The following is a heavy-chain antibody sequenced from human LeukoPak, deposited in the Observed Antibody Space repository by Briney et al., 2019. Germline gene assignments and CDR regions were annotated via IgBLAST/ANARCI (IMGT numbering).Heavy chain of an antibody. V-gene: IGHV3-74*01. D-gene: IGHD1-26*01. CDR2: INSDGSTT. J-gene: IGHJ3*02. CDR1: GFTFSSYG. CDR3: ASSGRYAEDAFDI. Sequence: GRSLRLSCAASGFTFSSYGMHWVRQAPGKGLVWVSRINSDGSTTNYADSVKGRFTISRDNAKNTLYLQMNSLRGEDTAIYYCASSGRYAEDAFDIWGQGTMVTVSS.